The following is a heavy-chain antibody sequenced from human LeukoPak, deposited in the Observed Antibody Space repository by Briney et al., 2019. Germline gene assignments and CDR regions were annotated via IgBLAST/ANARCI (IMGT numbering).Heavy chain of an antibody. D-gene: IGHD6-13*01. V-gene: IGHV3-23*01. CDR2: ISGSGGST. CDR3: AKGYSSSWEWHFDY. CDR1: GFTSSSYA. Sequence: GGSLRLSCAASGFTSSSYAMSWVRQAPGKGLEWVSGISGSGGSTYYADSVKGRFTISRDNSKNTLYLQMNSLRAEDTAVYYCAKGYSSSWEWHFDYWGQGTLVTVSS. J-gene: IGHJ4*02.